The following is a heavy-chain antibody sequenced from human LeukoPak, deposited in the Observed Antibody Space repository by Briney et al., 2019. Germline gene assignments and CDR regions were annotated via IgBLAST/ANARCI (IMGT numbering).Heavy chain of an antibody. CDR1: GFTFSSYA. D-gene: IGHD5-18*01. Sequence: PGRSLRLSCAASGFTFSSYAMHWVRQAPGKGLEWVAVISYDGSNKYYADSVKGRFTISRDNSKNTLYLQMNSLRAEDTAVYYCARVATRGYSYGTPFDYWGQGTLVTVSS. V-gene: IGHV3-30-3*01. CDR3: ARVATRGYSYGTPFDY. CDR2: ISYDGSNK. J-gene: IGHJ4*02.